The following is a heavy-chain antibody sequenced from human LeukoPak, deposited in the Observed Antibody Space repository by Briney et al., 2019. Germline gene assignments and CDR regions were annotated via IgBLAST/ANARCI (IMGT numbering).Heavy chain of an antibody. CDR3: AGGVGASHFDY. V-gene: IGHV3-7*04. D-gene: IGHD1-26*01. Sequence: GGSLRLSCAASGFTFSTYWMSWVRQAPGKGLEWVAIIKQDGTEKYYVDSVKGRFTISRDNAENSLCLRMSSLRAEDTAVYYCAGGVGASHFDYWGQGTLVTVSS. CDR1: GFTFSTYW. CDR2: IKQDGTEK. J-gene: IGHJ4*02.